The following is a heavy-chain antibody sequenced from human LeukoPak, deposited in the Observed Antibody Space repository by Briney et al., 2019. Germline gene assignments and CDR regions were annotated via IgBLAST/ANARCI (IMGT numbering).Heavy chain of an antibody. J-gene: IGHJ4*02. D-gene: IGHD6-13*01. CDR2: IKQDGSEK. Sequence: GGSLRLSCAASGFILSSYWMSWVRQAPGKGLEWVANIKQDGSEKHYVDSVKGRFTISRDNAKNTLYLQMNSLRAEDTAVYYCARDFGAAAVGYFDYWGQGTLVTVSS. CDR1: GFILSSYW. V-gene: IGHV3-7*01. CDR3: ARDFGAAAVGYFDY.